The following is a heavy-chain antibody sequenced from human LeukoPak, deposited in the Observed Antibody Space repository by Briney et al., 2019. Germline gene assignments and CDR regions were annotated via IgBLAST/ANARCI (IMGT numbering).Heavy chain of an antibody. Sequence: GGSLRLSCAASGFTVSSNYMSWVRQAPGKGLEWVSVIYSGGSTYYADSVKGRFTISRDNSKNTLYLQMNSLRAEDTAVYYCARDSYIVVALHYYYYMDVWGKGTTVTVSS. CDR2: IYSGGST. CDR3: ARDSYIVVALHYYYYMDV. J-gene: IGHJ6*03. D-gene: IGHD2-21*01. CDR1: GFTVSSNY. V-gene: IGHV3-53*01.